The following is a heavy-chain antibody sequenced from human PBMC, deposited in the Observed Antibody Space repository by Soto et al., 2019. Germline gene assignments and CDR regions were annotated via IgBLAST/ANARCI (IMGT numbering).Heavy chain of an antibody. Sequence: SETLSLTCTVSGGSISSGVYYWSWIRRHPGKGLEWIGYIYYSGSTYYNPSLKSRVTISVDTSKNQFSLKLSSVTAADTAVYYCARGIRINYGSGSYKNARNWFDPWGQGTLVTVSS. CDR3: ARGIRINYGSGSYKNARNWFDP. CDR2: IYYSGST. D-gene: IGHD3-10*01. J-gene: IGHJ5*02. CDR1: GGSISSGVYY. V-gene: IGHV4-31*03.